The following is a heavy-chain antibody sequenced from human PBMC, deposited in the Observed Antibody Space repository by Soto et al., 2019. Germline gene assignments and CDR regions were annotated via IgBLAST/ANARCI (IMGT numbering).Heavy chain of an antibody. Sequence: PGGSLRLSCAASGFTFSSYGMHWVRQAPGKGLEWVAVIWYDGSNKYYADSVKGRFTISRDNSKNTLYLQMNSLRAEDTAVYYCARARDMVRGAFDYWGQGTLVTVSS. CDR2: IWYDGSNK. CDR3: ARARDMVRGAFDY. CDR1: GFTFSSYG. D-gene: IGHD3-10*01. V-gene: IGHV3-33*01. J-gene: IGHJ4*02.